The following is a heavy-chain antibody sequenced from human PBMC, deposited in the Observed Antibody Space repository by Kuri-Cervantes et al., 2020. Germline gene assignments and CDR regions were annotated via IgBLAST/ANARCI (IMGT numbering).Heavy chain of an antibody. J-gene: IGHJ5*02. Sequence: SETLSLTCAVYGGSFSGYYWIWIRQPPGKGLEWIGEINHRGSTNYNPSLKSRVTISVDTSKKQFSLKLSSVTAADTAVYYCATNRCSSTSCYEYNWFDPWGQGTLVTVSS. CDR3: ATNRCSSTSCYEYNWFDP. CDR2: INHRGST. D-gene: IGHD2-2*01. CDR1: GGSFSGYY. V-gene: IGHV4-34*01.